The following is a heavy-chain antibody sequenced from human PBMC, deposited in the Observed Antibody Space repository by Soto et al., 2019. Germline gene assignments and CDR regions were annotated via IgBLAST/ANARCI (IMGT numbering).Heavy chain of an antibody. Sequence: ASVKVSCKASGYTFTSYAMHWVRQAPGQRLEWMGWINAGNGNTKYSQKFQGRVTITRDTSASTAYMELSSLRSEDTAVYYCARGITLPTPLDDWGQGTLVTVSS. CDR2: INAGNGNT. D-gene: IGHD1-20*01. CDR3: ARGITLPTPLDD. V-gene: IGHV1-3*01. J-gene: IGHJ4*02. CDR1: GYTFTSYA.